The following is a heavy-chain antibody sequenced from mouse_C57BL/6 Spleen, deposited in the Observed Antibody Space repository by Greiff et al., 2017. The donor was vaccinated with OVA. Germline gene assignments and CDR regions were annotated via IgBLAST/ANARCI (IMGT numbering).Heavy chain of an antibody. CDR3: ARGTVVATRYFDY. V-gene: IGHV1-39*01. CDR1: GYSFTDYN. CDR2: INPNYGTT. Sequence: VHVKQSGPELVKPGASVKISCKASGYSFTDYNMNWVKQSNGKSLEWIGVINPNYGTTSYNQKFKGKATMTVDQSSSTAYMQLNSLTSEDSAVYYCARGTVVATRYFDYWGQGTTLTVSS. D-gene: IGHD1-1*01. J-gene: IGHJ2*01.